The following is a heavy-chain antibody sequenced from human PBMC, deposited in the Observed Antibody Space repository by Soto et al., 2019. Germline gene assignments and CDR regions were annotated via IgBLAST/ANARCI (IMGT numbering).Heavy chain of an antibody. D-gene: IGHD6-19*01. CDR1: GGSISSSSYY. Sequence: QLQLQESGPGLVKPSETLSLTCTVSGGSISSSSYYWGWIHQPPGKGLEWIGSIYYSGSTYYNPSLKSRVTISVDTSKNQFSLKLSSVTAADTAVYYCARQHTAYSSGWYGDYWGQGTLVTVSS. J-gene: IGHJ4*02. CDR3: ARQHTAYSSGWYGDY. V-gene: IGHV4-39*01. CDR2: IYYSGST.